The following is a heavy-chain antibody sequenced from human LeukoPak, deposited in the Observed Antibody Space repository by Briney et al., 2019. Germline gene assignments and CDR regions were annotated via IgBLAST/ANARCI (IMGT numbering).Heavy chain of an antibody. CDR3: AKDRRNWGSRVDY. J-gene: IGHJ4*02. CDR2: ISGSGGST. V-gene: IGHV3-23*01. Sequence: TGGSLRLSCAASGFTFSTYAMSWVRQAPGKGPEWVSAISGSGGSTYYADSVKGRFTISRDNSKNTLYLQINSLRAEDTAIYYCAKDRRNWGSRVDYWGQGTLVTVSS. D-gene: IGHD7-27*01. CDR1: GFTFSTYA.